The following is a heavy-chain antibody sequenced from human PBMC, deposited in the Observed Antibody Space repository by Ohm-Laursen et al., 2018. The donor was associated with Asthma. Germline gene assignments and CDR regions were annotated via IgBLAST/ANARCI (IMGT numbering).Heavy chain of an antibody. V-gene: IGHV3-15*01. Sequence: SLRLSCTASGFTFSRYAISWVRQAPGKGLEWVGRIKSNTDGGPTDYGAPVKGRFTISRDDSKNTLYLQMNSLKTEDTGVYYCTTDPGRITMIRGTYWGQGTLVTVSS. CDR1: GFTFSRYA. J-gene: IGHJ4*02. CDR2: IKSNTDGGPT. D-gene: IGHD3-10*01. CDR3: TTDPGRITMIRGTY.